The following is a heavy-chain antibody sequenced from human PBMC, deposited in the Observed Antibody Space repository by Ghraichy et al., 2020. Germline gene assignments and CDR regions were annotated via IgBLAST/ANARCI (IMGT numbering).Heavy chain of an antibody. J-gene: IGHJ4*02. CDR1: GFTFSSYA. Sequence: GGSLRLSCAASGFTFSSYAMSWVRQAPGKGLEWVSGISVSGGSTYYADSVKGRFTISRDNSKNTLYLQMNSLRAEDTAVYYCAKRGCTGGSCYVNNDYWGQGTLVTVSS. CDR3: AKRGCTGGSCYVNNDY. D-gene: IGHD2-15*01. V-gene: IGHV3-23*01. CDR2: ISVSGGST.